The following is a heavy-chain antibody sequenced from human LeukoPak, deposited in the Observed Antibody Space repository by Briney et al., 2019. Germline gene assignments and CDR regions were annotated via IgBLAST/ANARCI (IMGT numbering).Heavy chain of an antibody. CDR1: GFAFSSYA. CDR2: IWYDGSNE. CDR3: ARENRISAPFDY. V-gene: IGHV3-33*01. Sequence: GGSLRLSCAASGFAFSSYAMHWVRQAPGKGLEWVAVIWYDGSNEYYVDSVKGRFTISRDNSKNTVYLQMNSLRVEDTAVYYCARENRISAPFDYWGQGTLVTVSS. J-gene: IGHJ4*02. D-gene: IGHD6-6*01.